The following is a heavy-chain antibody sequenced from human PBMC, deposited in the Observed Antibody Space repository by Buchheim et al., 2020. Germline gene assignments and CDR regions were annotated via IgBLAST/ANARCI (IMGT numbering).Heavy chain of an antibody. J-gene: IGHJ4*02. CDR3: ARMRVAARPFDF. CDR1: GGSLDGSY. Sequence: QVQLQQWGAGLLKPSETLSLTCAVYGGSLDGSYWSWIRQSPGKRLEWIGEINHGGRTNYNPSLKSRVTISVDTSKNHFSLNLTSMTAADTAVYYCARMRVAARPFDFWGQGTL. CDR2: INHGGRT. D-gene: IGHD6-6*01. V-gene: IGHV4-34*02.